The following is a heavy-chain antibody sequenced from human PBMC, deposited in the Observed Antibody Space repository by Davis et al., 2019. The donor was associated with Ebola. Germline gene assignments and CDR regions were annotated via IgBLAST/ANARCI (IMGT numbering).Heavy chain of an antibody. D-gene: IGHD6-13*01. CDR3: ARDMSAAASVYWFGP. J-gene: IGHJ5*02. V-gene: IGHV1-46*01. CDR1: GYTFTSYY. CDR2: INPSGGST. Sequence: AASVEVSCKASGYTFTSYYMHWVRQAPGQGLEWMGIINPSGGSTKYAQKFQGRVTLTRDTSTSTVYMELSSLRSEDTAVYYCARDMSAAASVYWFGPWGQGTLVTVSS.